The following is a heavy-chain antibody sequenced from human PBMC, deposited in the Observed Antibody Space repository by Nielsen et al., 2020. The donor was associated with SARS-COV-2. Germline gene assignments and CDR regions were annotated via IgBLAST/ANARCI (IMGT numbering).Heavy chain of an antibody. CDR1: GFTFSSYA. Sequence: GESLKISCAASGFTFSSYAMHWVRQAPGKGLEWVAFIRYDGSNKYYADSVKGRFTISRDNSKNTLYLQMNSLRAEDTAVYYCAKEVGAWVATVTKLGYYFDYWGQGTLVTVSS. V-gene: IGHV3-30*02. J-gene: IGHJ4*02. CDR2: IRYDGSNK. CDR3: AKEVGAWVATVTKLGYYFDY. D-gene: IGHD1-26*01.